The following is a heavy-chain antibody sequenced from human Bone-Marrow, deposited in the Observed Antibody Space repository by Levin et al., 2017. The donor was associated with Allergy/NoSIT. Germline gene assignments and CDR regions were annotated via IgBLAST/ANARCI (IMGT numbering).Heavy chain of an antibody. V-gene: IGHV6-1*01. J-gene: IGHJ5*02. CDR1: GDSVSSNSAA. Sequence: SETLSLTCAISGDSVSSNSAAWNWIRQSPSRGLEWLGRTYYRSKWYNDYAVSVKSRITINPDTSKNQFSLQLNSVTPEDTAVYYCARGGRAKTTNWFDPWGQGTLVTVSS. CDR2: TYYRSKWYN. CDR3: ARGGRAKTTNWFDP. D-gene: IGHD1-1*01.